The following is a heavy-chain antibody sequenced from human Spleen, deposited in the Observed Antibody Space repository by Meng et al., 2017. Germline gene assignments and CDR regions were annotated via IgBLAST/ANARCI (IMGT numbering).Heavy chain of an antibody. CDR2: ITSSSSSI. D-gene: IGHD4-17*01. Sequence: GESLKISCVASGFTFSSYTMNWVRQAPGKGLEWVSLITSSSSSIYYGASVKGRFTISRDNAKNSLYLQMNSLRAEDTAVYYCARDYDYGDYVPRFDPWGQGTLVTVSS. V-gene: IGHV3-21*01. J-gene: IGHJ5*02. CDR1: GFTFSSYT. CDR3: ARDYDYGDYVPRFDP.